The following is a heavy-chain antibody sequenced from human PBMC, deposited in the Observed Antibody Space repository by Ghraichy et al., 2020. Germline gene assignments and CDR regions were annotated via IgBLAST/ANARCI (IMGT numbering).Heavy chain of an antibody. D-gene: IGHD5-18*01. CDR2: ITWNSDSI. CDR3: AKDRYSYGEKTFDY. Sequence: SLNISCAAFGFTLNDYAMHWVRQAPGKGLEWVSGITWNSDSIDYADSVKGRFTISRDNAKNSLYLQMDSLRAEDTALYYCAKDRYSYGEKTFDYWGQGTLVTVSS. V-gene: IGHV3-9*01. CDR1: GFTLNDYA. J-gene: IGHJ4*02.